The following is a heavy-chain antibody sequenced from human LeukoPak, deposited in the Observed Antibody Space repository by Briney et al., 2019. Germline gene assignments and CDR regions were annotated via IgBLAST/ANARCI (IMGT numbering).Heavy chain of an antibody. V-gene: IGHV1-2*02. CDR1: GYTFTGYY. Sequence: ASVKVSCKASGYTFTGYYMHWVRQAPGQGVEWMGWINPNSGGTNYAQKFQGRVTMTRDTSISTAYMELSRLRSDDTAVYYCARVRIGVRGVIQQGFDYWGQGTLVTVSS. D-gene: IGHD3-10*01. CDR2: INPNSGGT. J-gene: IGHJ4*02. CDR3: ARVRIGVRGVIQQGFDY.